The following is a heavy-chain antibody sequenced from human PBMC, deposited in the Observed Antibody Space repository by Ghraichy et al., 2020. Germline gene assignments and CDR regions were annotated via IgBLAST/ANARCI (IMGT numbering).Heavy chain of an antibody. CDR3: AADRWGLYHYGYDSGGSFVFDF. CDR2: IVVGSENT. Sequence: SVKVSCKASGFTFTSSAVQWVRQARGQGLEWMGWIVVGSENTNYAQKFQERVTITRDTSTSTVFLELSSLRSEDTAVFFCAADRWGLYHYGYDSGGSFVFDFGGQGTMVTVSS. J-gene: IGHJ3*01. V-gene: IGHV1-58*01. D-gene: IGHD5-12*01. CDR1: GFTFTSSA.